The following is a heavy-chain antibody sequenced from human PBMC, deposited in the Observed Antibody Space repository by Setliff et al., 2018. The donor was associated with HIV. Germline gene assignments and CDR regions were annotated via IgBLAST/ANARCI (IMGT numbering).Heavy chain of an antibody. J-gene: IGHJ4*02. CDR3: VTSEVGGASPFDY. CDR2: IYSTGST. CDR1: GHSITSGRYF. Sequence: PSETLSLTCTVSGHSITSGRYFWSWIRQRPGKGLEWLGYIYSTGSTYYNPSLTSRVSISLDTSKNQFSLNLSSVTVADSALYFCVTSEVGGASPFDYWGQGTLVTVS. V-gene: IGHV4-31*03. D-gene: IGHD3-3*01.